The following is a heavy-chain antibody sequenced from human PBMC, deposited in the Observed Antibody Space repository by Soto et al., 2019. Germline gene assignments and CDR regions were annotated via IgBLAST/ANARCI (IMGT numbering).Heavy chain of an antibody. CDR2: IYHSGST. CDR1: GGSISSSNW. V-gene: IGHV4-4*02. Sequence: SETLSLTCAVSGGSISSSNWWSWVRQPPGKGLEWIGEIYHSGSTNYNPSLKSRVTISVDKSKNQFSLKLSSVTAADTAVYYCARLLQMNEPYSSSSRPYGMDVWGQGTTVTVSS. J-gene: IGHJ6*02. CDR3: ARLLQMNEPYSSSSRPYGMDV. D-gene: IGHD6-6*01.